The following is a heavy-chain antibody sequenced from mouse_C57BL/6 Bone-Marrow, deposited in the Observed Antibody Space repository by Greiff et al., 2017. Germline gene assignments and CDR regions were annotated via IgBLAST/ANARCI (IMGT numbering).Heavy chain of an antibody. J-gene: IGHJ4*01. CDR1: GYTFTSYW. CDR3: AVGQDYYAMDY. V-gene: IGHV1-55*01. CDR2: IYPGSGST. D-gene: IGHD1-1*02. Sequence: QVQLQQPGAELVKPGASVKKSCKASGYTFTSYWITWVKQRPGLGLEWIGDIYPGSGSTKYNEKFKRKAKLTVDKSSCTSYMQLIILTSEDSAVYCFAVGQDYYAMDYRGQGPSVPVSS.